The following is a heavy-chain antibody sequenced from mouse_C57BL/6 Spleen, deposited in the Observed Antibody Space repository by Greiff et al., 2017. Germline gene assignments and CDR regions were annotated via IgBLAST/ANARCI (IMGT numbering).Heavy chain of an antibody. CDR1: GFSLTSYG. Sequence: QVQLQQSGPGLVQPSQSLSITCTVSGFSLTSYGVHWVRQSPGKGLEWLGVIWRGGSTDYNAAFMSRLSITKDNSKSQVFFKMNSLQADDTAIYYCAKSKDYGSSYGFDYWGQGTTRTVSS. J-gene: IGHJ2*01. D-gene: IGHD1-1*01. CDR2: IWRGGST. V-gene: IGHV2-5*01. CDR3: AKSKDYGSSYGFDY.